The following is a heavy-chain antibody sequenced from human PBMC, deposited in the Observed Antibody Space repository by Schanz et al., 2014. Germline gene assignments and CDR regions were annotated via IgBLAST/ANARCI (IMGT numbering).Heavy chain of an antibody. CDR1: GFTFDDYT. D-gene: IGHD3-16*01. CDR2: ITWDGGIT. V-gene: IGHV3-43*01. CDR3: AKGAVEMSTGLGGS. J-gene: IGHJ4*02. Sequence: VQLVESGGVVVQPGGSLRLSCAASGFTFDDYTMHWVRQAPGKGLEWVSLITWDGGITYYADSLKGRFTISRDNSKNSLYLQMNSLRTEDTALYYCAKGAVEMSTGLGGSGGQGTLVTVSS.